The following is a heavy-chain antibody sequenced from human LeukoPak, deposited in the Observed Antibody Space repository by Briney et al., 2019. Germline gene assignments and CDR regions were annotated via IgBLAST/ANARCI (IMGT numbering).Heavy chain of an antibody. CDR1: RGSLSSYY. J-gene: IGHJ6*03. CDR2: IYTRGST. D-gene: IGHD3-10*01. CDR3: ARDRDYYGSGNYGYMDV. V-gene: IGHV4-4*07. Sequence: PESLSLTCILPRGSLSSYYWCWVRQPAEKGLGWGGRIYTRGSTNYNTSPKSRVTMSVDTSRNQCSVKLSSVTAADTAVCYCARDRDYYGSGNYGYMDVWGKGTTVTISS.